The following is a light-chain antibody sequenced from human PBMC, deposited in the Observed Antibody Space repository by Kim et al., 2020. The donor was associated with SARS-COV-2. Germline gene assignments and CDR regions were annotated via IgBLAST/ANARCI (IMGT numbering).Light chain of an antibody. CDR2: KAS. J-gene: IGKJ1*01. Sequence: TSVGDRVTISCRASQSIHIWLAWFQQKPGKAPRVLMYKASTLESGVPSRFRGSGSGTECTLTISSLQPDDFATYYCQQYDVHPETFGQGTKVDIK. V-gene: IGKV1-5*03. CDR3: QQYDVHPET. CDR1: QSIHIW.